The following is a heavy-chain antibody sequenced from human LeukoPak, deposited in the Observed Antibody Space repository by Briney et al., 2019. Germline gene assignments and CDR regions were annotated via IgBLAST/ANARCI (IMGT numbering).Heavy chain of an antibody. CDR3: ARDRYSSGWRNWFDP. CDR2: ISSSSTI. J-gene: IGHJ5*02. D-gene: IGHD6-19*01. V-gene: IGHV3-48*04. Sequence: PGGSLRLSCAASGFTFSSYSMNWVRQAPGKGLEWVSYISSSSTIYYADSVKGRFTISRDNAKNSLYPQMNSLRAEDTAVYYCARDRYSSGWRNWFDPWGQGTLVTVSS. CDR1: GFTFSSYS.